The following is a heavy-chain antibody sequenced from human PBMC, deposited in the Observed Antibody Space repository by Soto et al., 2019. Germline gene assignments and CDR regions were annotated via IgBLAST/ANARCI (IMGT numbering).Heavy chain of an antibody. V-gene: IGHV3-53*01. CDR2: IYSGGST. CDR1: GFTVSSNY. D-gene: IGHD3-22*01. CDR3: ARDRVESGYPEYFQH. Sequence: EVQLVESGGGLIQPGGSLRLSCAASGFTVSSNYMSWVRQAPGKGLEWVSVIYSGGSTYYADSVKGRFTISRDNSKYTLYLQMNSLRAEDTAVYYCARDRVESGYPEYFQHWGQGTLDTVSS. J-gene: IGHJ1*01.